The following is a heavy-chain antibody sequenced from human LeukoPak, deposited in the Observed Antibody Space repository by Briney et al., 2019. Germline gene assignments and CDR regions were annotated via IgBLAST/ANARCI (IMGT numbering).Heavy chain of an antibody. CDR1: GYTFTSHG. J-gene: IGHJ5*02. CDR3: ASAPRGTVIPYELAAGP. CDR2: ISLHDGKT. V-gene: IGHV1-18*01. D-gene: IGHD1-1*01. Sequence: ASVKVSCKASGYTFTSHGITWMRQAPGQGLEWMGWISLHDGKTNYALKVQGRLTMTTDTSTSTTYMELRSLRSDDTAVYYCASAPRGTVIPYELAAGPWGQGTLVTVSS.